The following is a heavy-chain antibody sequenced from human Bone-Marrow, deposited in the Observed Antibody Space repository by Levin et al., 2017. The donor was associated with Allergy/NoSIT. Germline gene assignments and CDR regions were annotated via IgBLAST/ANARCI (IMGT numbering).Heavy chain of an antibody. CDR2: ISYDGSNK. J-gene: IGHJ6*02. Sequence: GGSLRLSCGVSGFRFNEYGMHWVRQAPGKGLEWVAVISYDGSNKFYGDSAKGRFTISRDNSKNTLYLEMNSLRPEDTAIYYCARFNGVYGDYGLDVWGQGTTVTVSS. CDR3: ARFNGVYGDYGLDV. V-gene: IGHV3-30*03. CDR1: GFRFNEYG. D-gene: IGHD4-17*01.